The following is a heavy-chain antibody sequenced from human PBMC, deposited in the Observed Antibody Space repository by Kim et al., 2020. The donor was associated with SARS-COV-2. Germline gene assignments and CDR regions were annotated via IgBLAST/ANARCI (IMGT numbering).Heavy chain of an antibody. CDR2: IYWDNDN. J-gene: IGHJ5*02. V-gene: IGHV2-5*02. CDR1: GFSLSTYAVS. CDR3: AHSPSYNWFDA. Sequence: SGPTLVNPTQTLTLTCTFSGFSLSTYAVSVGWIRRAPGKALEWLSVIYWDNDNRLSPFLETRLTITQDTSKNQVVLTMTNMDVADTATCFCAHSPSYNWFDAWGQGTLDTVSS.